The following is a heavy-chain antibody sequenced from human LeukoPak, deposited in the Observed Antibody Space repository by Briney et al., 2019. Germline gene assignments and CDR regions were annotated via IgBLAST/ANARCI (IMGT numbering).Heavy chain of an antibody. CDR2: ISGRNII. CDR1: GFDFKTYE. CDR3: ASELWFGESNALAT. D-gene: IGHD3-10*01. V-gene: IGHV3-48*03. J-gene: IGHJ3*02. Sequence: GGSLRLSCAASGFDFKTYEMNWVRQAPGKGLEWISYISGRNIINYADSVKGRFTISRDNTKNSLYLQMNSLRAEDTAVYYCASELWFGESNALATWGQGTVVTVSS.